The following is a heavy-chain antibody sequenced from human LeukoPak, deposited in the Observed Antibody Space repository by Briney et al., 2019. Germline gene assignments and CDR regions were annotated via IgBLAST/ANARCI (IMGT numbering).Heavy chain of an antibody. J-gene: IGHJ3*02. V-gene: IGHV4-39*07. CDR1: GGSISSSSYY. CDR3: ARGGYWPPDAFDI. CDR2: IYYSGST. Sequence: SETLSLTCTVSGGSISSSSYYWGWIRQPPGKGLEWIGSIYYSGSTNYNPSLKSRVTISVDTSKNQFSLKLSSVTAADTAVYYCARGGYWPPDAFDIWGQGTMVTVSS. D-gene: IGHD3-22*01.